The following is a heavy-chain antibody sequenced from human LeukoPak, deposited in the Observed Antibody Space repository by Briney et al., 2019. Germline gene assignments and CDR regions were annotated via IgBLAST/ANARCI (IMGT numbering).Heavy chain of an antibody. D-gene: IGHD5-12*01. V-gene: IGHV4-38-2*02. J-gene: IGHJ4*02. CDR2: LYHSGST. CDR1: GYSISRGYY. CDR3: AGERVVTAWSGYDQYCFDY. Sequence: SETLSLTRTVPGYSISRGYYWGWIRQPPGKGLEGIGRLYHSGSTNYNQSPKSRDTVSVGTSKNKFSLKLSSVTAEDTTVDYCAGERVVTAWSGYDQYCFDYWGQGTLVTVSS.